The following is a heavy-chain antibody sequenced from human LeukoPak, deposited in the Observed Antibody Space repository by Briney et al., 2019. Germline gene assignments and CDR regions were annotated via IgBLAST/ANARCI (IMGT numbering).Heavy chain of an antibody. CDR2: ITYDGKVQ. Sequence: PGGSLRLSSAASGFASRTYSMHAGRQAPGKGLEWLAVITYDGKVQHYADSVKGQFTVSRDNSKKTLYLQMISLRPEDTAFYYCAREERVGAAYYLDAWGRGTLVTASS. CDR1: GFASRTYS. D-gene: IGHD2-15*01. V-gene: IGHV3-30*04. J-gene: IGHJ4*02. CDR3: AREERVGAAYYLDA.